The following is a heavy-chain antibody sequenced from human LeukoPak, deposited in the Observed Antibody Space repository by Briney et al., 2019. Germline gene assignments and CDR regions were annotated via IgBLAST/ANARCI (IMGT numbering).Heavy chain of an antibody. V-gene: IGHV1-69-2*01. CDR2: VDPEDGET. D-gene: IGHD3-22*01. CDR3: ATERRRYYDSSGYSEGFDY. J-gene: IGHJ4*02. CDR1: GYTFTDYY. Sequence: GASVKISCKVSGYTFTDYYMHWVQQAPGKGLEGMGLVDPEDGETIYAEKFQGKVTITAATYTDKAYMELSSLRSEDTAVYYCATERRRYYDSSGYSEGFDYWGQRTLVTVSS.